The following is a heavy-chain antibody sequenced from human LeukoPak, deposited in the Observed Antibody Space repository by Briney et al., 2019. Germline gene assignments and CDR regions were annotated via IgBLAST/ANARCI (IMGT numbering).Heavy chain of an antibody. CDR3: ARVPRFGDYYYYYMDV. D-gene: IGHD3-10*01. CDR2: IYYTGIT. J-gene: IGHJ6*03. CDR1: GGSIKSGDSY. V-gene: IGHV4-39*07. Sequence: SETLSLTCTVSGGSIKSGDSYWGWIRQTPGKGLEWIGIIYYTGITYYNPSLKSRVTISIDTSKNQFSLKLSSVTAADTAVYYCARVPRFGDYYYYYMDVWGKGTTVTVSS.